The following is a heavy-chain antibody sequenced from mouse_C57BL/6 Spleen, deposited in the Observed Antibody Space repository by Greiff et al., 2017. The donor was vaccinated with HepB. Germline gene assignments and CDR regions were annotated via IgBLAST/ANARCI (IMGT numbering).Heavy chain of an antibody. CDR3: ARGRLRLYAMDY. V-gene: IGHV1-64*01. Sequence: QVQLKQPGAELVKPGASVKLSCKASGYTFTSYWMHWVKQRPGQGLEWIGMIHPNSGSTNYNEKFKSKATLTVDKSSSTAYMQLSSLTSEDSAVYYCARGRLRLYAMDYWGQGTSVTVSS. D-gene: IGHD2-4*01. CDR1: GYTFTSYW. CDR2: IHPNSGST. J-gene: IGHJ4*01.